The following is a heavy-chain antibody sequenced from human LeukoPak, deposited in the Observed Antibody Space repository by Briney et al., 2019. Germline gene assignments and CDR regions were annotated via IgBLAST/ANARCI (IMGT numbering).Heavy chain of an antibody. CDR1: GFSFSRYW. J-gene: IGHJ4*02. D-gene: IGHD6-19*01. CDR2: ISGSGGST. CDR3: ARGGTRIAVAGTTMFDY. V-gene: IGHV3-23*01. Sequence: GGSLRLSCAASGFSFSRYWMHWVRHSPGKGLVWVSAISGSGGSTYYTDSVKGRFTMSRDNSKNTLYLQMNSLRAEDTAVYYCARGGTRIAVAGTTMFDYWGQGTLVTVSS.